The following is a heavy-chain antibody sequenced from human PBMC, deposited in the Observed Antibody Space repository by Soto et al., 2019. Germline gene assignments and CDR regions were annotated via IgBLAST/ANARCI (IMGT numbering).Heavy chain of an antibody. CDR1: GGTFSSYT. CDR2: IIPILGIA. J-gene: IGHJ4*02. D-gene: IGHD5-18*01. V-gene: IGHV1-69*02. Sequence: SVKVSCKASGGTFSSYTISWVRQAPGQGLEWMGRIIPILGIANYAQKFQGRVTITADKSTSTAYLELSSLRSEDTAVYYCARGHVDTATFDYWGQGTLVTVSS. CDR3: ARGHVDTATFDY.